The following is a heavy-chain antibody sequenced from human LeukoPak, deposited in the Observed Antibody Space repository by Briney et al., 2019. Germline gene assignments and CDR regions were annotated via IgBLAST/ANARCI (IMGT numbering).Heavy chain of an antibody. CDR1: GGSISSYY. V-gene: IGHV4-59*08. J-gene: IGHJ6*02. CDR3: ARVAKDNNYYYGMDV. D-gene: IGHD2-15*01. Sequence: SETLSLTCTVSGGSISSYYWSWIRQPPGKGLEWIGYIYYSGSTSYNPSLKSRVTISVDTSKNQFSLKLSSVTAADTAVYYCARVAKDNNYYYGMDVWGQGTTVTVSS. CDR2: IYYSGST.